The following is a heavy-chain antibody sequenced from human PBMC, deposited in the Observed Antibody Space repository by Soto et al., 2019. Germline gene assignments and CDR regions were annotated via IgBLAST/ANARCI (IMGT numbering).Heavy chain of an antibody. Sequence: QITLKESGPTLVKPTQTLTLTCTFSGFSLSTSGVGVGWIRQPPGKALEGLALIYWDDDKRYSPSLKSRFTIIKVTSNNQGVLTMTNMAPVDRATYYCAHRPRTAKDSGAFAIWVRGTMGTVSS. D-gene: IGHD6-25*01. J-gene: IGHJ3*02. V-gene: IGHV2-5*02. CDR1: GFSLSTSGVG. CDR3: AHRPRTAKDSGAFAI. CDR2: IYWDDDK.